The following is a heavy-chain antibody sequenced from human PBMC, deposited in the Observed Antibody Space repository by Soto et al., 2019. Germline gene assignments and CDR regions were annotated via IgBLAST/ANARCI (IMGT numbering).Heavy chain of an antibody. Sequence: QVQLRQWGAGLLKPSETLSLTCGVYGGSFSGNYWTWVRQPPGKGLEWIGEIYQSGSTNYNPSLKSRVTIVIDTSKNLFSLNPRTVTAADTGVYYGSWSRGCKYGTYGLDVWGQGTTVTFSS. V-gene: IGHV4-34*01. CDR3: SWSRGCKYGTYGLDV. CDR2: IYQSGST. D-gene: IGHD6-6*01. CDR1: GGSFSGNY. J-gene: IGHJ6*02.